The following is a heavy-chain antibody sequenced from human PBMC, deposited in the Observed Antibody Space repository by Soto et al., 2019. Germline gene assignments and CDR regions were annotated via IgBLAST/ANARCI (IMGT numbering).Heavy chain of an antibody. V-gene: IGHV4-59*01. CDR1: GGSISSYY. D-gene: IGHD2-21*02. CDR3: AGVRAYCGGDCYSSYYYYGMDV. Sequence: SETLSLTCTVSGGSISSYYWSWIRQPPGKGLEWIGYIYYSGSTNYNPSLKSRVTISVDTPKNQFSLKLSSVTAADTAVYYCAGVRAYCGGDCYSSYYYYGMDVWGQGTTVTVSS. CDR2: IYYSGST. J-gene: IGHJ6*02.